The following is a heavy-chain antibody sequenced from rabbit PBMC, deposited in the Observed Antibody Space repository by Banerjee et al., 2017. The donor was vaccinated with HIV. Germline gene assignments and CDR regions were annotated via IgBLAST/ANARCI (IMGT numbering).Heavy chain of an antibody. V-gene: IGHV1S45*01. CDR3: ARGSRDDGWGFDL. J-gene: IGHJ4*01. D-gene: IGHD4-1*01. Sequence: QEQLEESGGGLVKPEGSLTLTCKASGFPFSNKAVMCWVRQAPGKGLEWIACIYTGSSGNTYYARWAKGRFTISKTSSTTVTLQMTSLTAADTATYFCARGSRDDGWGFDLWGPGTLVTVS. CDR2: IYTGSSGNT. CDR1: GFPFSNKAV.